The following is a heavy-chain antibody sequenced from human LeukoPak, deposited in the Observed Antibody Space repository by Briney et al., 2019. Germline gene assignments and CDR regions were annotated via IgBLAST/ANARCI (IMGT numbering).Heavy chain of an antibody. Sequence: SVKVSCKASGGTFSSYAISWVRQAPGQGLEWMGGIIPIFGTANYAQKFQGRVTITADKSTSTAYMELSSLRSEDTAVYYCARDPTYSSSWADSSWGQGTLVTVSS. CDR3: ARDPTYSSSWADSS. V-gene: IGHV1-69*06. J-gene: IGHJ4*02. CDR1: GGTFSSYA. D-gene: IGHD6-13*01. CDR2: IIPIFGTA.